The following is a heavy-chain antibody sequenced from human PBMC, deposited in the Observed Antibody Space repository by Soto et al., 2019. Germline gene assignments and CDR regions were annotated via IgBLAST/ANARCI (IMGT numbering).Heavy chain of an antibody. V-gene: IGHV3-23*01. Sequence: EVQLLESGGGLVQPGGSLRRSCAASGFTFSSYAMSWVRQAPGKWLEWVSAISGSGGSTYYADSVKGRFTISRDNSKNTLYLLMNSLRAEDTAVYYCAIDFADTAMDEGCSDYWGQGTLVTVSS. CDR1: GFTFSSYA. CDR3: AIDFADTAMDEGCSDY. D-gene: IGHD5-18*01. J-gene: IGHJ4*02. CDR2: ISGSGGST.